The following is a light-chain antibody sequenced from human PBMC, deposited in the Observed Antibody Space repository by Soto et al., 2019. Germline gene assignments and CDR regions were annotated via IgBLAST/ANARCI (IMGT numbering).Light chain of an antibody. CDR2: TVS. J-gene: IGKJ5*01. Sequence: DIQMTQSPSALSASVGDRVSITCRASQTISRDLHWFQQKPGEAPNLLIYTVSTLQSGVPSRFSGTGSGTDFTLLSAKLQPEDFATYYCQQGYDTPLTFGQATRLDI. V-gene: IGKV1-39*01. CDR3: QQGYDTPLT. CDR1: QTISRD.